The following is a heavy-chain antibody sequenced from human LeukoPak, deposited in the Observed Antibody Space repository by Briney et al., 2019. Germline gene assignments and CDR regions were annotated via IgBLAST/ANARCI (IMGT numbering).Heavy chain of an antibody. J-gene: IGHJ6*03. CDR1: GFTFSSYS. CDR3: ARDGYYYDSSPTVHYYMDV. CDR2: ISSGRSYI. V-gene: IGHV3-21*01. D-gene: IGHD3-22*01. Sequence: RAGGSLRLSCAASGFTFSSYSMNSVRQDPGKGLEWVSSISSGRSYIYYAESVKGRFTISRDNAKNSLYLQMNSLRAEDTAVYYCARDGYYYDSSPTVHYYMDVWGKGTTVTVSS.